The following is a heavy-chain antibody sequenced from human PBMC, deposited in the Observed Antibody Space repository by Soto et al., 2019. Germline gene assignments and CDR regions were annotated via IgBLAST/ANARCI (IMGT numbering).Heavy chain of an antibody. CDR3: ARGKYSSSWYPWFDP. Sequence: QVQLVQSGAEVKKPGASVKVSCKASGYTFISYGISWVRQAPGQGLEWMGWISAYNGNTKYAQKLQGRVIMTTATSTRIAYMELRSLRSDDTAVYYCARGKYSSSWYPWFDPWGQGTLVTVSS. CDR1: GYTFISYG. CDR2: ISAYNGNT. J-gene: IGHJ5*02. V-gene: IGHV1-18*01. D-gene: IGHD6-13*01.